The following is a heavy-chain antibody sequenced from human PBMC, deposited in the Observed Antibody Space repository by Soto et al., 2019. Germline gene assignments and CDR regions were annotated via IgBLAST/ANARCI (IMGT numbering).Heavy chain of an antibody. CDR1: GGSVSSGSYY. J-gene: IGHJ1*01. CDR3: AVAGSGSYSYAEYFQH. D-gene: IGHD3-10*01. CDR2: IYYSGST. Sequence: QVQLQESGPGLVKPSETLSLTCTVSGGSVSSGSYYWSWIRQPPGKGLEWIGYIYYSGSTNYNPSLKSRATIAVDTPKNQCSLKLSSVTAADTAVYYCAVAGSGSYSYAEYFQHWGQGTLVTVSS. V-gene: IGHV4-61*01.